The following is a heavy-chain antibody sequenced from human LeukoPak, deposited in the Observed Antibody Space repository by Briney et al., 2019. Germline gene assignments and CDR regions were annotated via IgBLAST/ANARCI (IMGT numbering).Heavy chain of an antibody. CDR3: AEGWGSFDY. D-gene: IGHD7-27*01. CDR2: ISSSGGGI. CDR1: GFTFNNYA. Sequence: PGGSLRLSSAAAGFTFNNYAMNWVRQAPGKGLEWVPTISSSGGGIYYADSEKGRFTISKDNSKNTLYLQMNSLRAEDTAIYYCAEGWGSFDYWGQGILVTASS. V-gene: IGHV3-23*01. J-gene: IGHJ4*02.